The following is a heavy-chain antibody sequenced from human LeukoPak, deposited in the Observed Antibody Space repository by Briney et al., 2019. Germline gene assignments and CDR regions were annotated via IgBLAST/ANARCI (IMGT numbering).Heavy chain of an antibody. D-gene: IGHD3-10*01. V-gene: IGHV3-48*01. Sequence: RPGGSLRLSCAASGFTFSSYSMNWVRQAPGKGLEWVSYISSSSSTIYYADSVKGRFTIPRDNAKNSLYLQMNSLRAEDTAVYYCARLGSGSYSWFDPWGQGTLVTVSS. CDR2: ISSSSSTI. J-gene: IGHJ5*02. CDR1: GFTFSSYS. CDR3: ARLGSGSYSWFDP.